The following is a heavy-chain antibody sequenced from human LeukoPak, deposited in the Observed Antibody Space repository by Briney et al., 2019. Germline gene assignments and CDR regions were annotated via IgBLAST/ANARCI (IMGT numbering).Heavy chain of an antibody. D-gene: IGHD2-2*01. CDR2: IYYSGST. CDR3: ARENQPLSDAFDI. Sequence: SQTLSLTCTVSGGSISSGDYYWSWIRLPPGKGLEWIGYIYYSGSTYYNPSLKSRVTISVDTSKNQFSLKLSSVTAADTAVYYCARENQPLSDAFDIWGQGTMVTVSS. J-gene: IGHJ3*02. V-gene: IGHV4-30-4*08. CDR1: GGSISSGDYY.